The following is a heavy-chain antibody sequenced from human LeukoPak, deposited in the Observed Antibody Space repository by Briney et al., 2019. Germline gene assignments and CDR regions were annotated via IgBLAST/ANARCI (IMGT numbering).Heavy chain of an antibody. CDR1: GITLSNYG. V-gene: IGHV3-23*01. Sequence: GGSLRLSCAVSGITLSNYGRTWVRQAPGKGLEWVAGISDTGGRTNYADSVNGPFTISIDNPKNTLYLQMTSLRAEDTAVYFCAKRGVVIRVILVGFHKEAYYFDSWGQGALVTVSS. CDR2: ISDTGGRT. J-gene: IGHJ4*02. D-gene: IGHD3-22*01. CDR3: AKRGVVIRVILVGFHKEAYYFDS.